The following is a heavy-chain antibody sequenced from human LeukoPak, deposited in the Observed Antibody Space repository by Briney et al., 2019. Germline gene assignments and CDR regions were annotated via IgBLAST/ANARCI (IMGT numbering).Heavy chain of an antibody. D-gene: IGHD3-3*01. J-gene: IGHJ6*02. CDR1: GFTFSSYW. CDR2: INSDGSST. Sequence: GGSLRLSCAASGFTFSSYWMHWVRQAPGKGLVWVSRINSDGSSTSYADSVKGRFTISRDNAKNTLYLQMNSLRAEDTAVYYCARAGGKYDFWSAPLYYGMDVWGQGTTVTVSS. CDR3: ARAGGKYDFWSAPLYYGMDV. V-gene: IGHV3-74*01.